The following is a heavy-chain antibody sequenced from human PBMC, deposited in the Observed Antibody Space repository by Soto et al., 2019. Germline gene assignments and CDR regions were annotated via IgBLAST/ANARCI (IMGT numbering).Heavy chain of an antibody. D-gene: IGHD1-26*01. J-gene: IGHJ4*02. Sequence: SCASSGFTFSTYTRNWVRQAPGKGLEWVSSINGRGNYIYYAESVKGRFTISRDNAKNSLYLQMDRLRAEDTALYYCVREDGKVGTNSAFDYWGLGALGTVSS. CDR1: GFTFSTYT. CDR2: INGRGNYI. CDR3: VREDGKVGTNSAFDY. V-gene: IGHV3-21*01.